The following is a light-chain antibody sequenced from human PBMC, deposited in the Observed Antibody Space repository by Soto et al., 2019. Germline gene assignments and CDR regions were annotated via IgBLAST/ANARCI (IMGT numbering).Light chain of an antibody. CDR3: LQDYNYPFT. V-gene: IGKV1-6*01. Sequence: AIQMTQSPSSLSASVGDRATITCRASQGIRNDLGWFQQKPGKAPKLLIYAASSLHSGVPSRFSGSGSGTDFTLTISSLQPEDFATYYCLQDYNYPFTFGGGTKVDIK. J-gene: IGKJ4*01. CDR1: QGIRND. CDR2: AAS.